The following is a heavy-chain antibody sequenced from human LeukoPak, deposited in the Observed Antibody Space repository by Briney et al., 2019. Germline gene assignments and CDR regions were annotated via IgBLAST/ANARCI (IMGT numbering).Heavy chain of an antibody. D-gene: IGHD3-22*01. CDR3: ARGRDSRGYQFMGFDS. Sequence: SETLSLTCTASGDSISNYYWSWIRQPAGKGLEWIGRIWTDGAPTYRPSLKSRVTISVDTSKNQFSLRLSSVTAADTAVYYCARGRDSRGYQFMGFDSWGQGTLVTVSS. CDR2: IWTDGAP. CDR1: GDSISNYY. V-gene: IGHV4-4*07. J-gene: IGHJ4*02.